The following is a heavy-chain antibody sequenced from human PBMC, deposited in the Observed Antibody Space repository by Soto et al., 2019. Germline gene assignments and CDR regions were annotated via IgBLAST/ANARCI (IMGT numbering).Heavy chain of an antibody. D-gene: IGHD2-15*01. CDR3: ARGLEQPPVGLYCDT. Sequence: QVQLVQSGAEVKNPGSSVKVSCKTSGGTFNSYLIDWVRQAPGQGLEWMGGIIPAFGTAKYAQKFQGRVTITADKCTTTAYMELRTLTSEDTSVYYWARGLEQPPVGLYCDTWGQGTLVTVSS. CDR1: GGTFNSYL. J-gene: IGHJ4*02. CDR2: IIPAFGTA. V-gene: IGHV1-69*06.